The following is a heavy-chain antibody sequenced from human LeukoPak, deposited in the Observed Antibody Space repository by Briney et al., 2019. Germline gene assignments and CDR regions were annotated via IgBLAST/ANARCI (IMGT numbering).Heavy chain of an antibody. CDR1: GCTAGGYA. CDR2: ISWSGSYI. CDR3: AEDAQYGDEYFDY. V-gene: IGHV3-21*01. J-gene: IGHJ4*02. Sequence: GGSLRLSSAISGCTAGGYAMNWVRQAPGKGLEWVSSISWSGSYIYYADSVRGRFTISRDNAKSSVYLQMDSLRAEDTAVYYCAEDAQYGDEYFDYWGQGTLVTVSS. D-gene: IGHD4-17*01.